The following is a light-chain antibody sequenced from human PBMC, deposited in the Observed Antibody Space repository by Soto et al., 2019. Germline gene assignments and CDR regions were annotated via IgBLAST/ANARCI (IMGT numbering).Light chain of an antibody. J-gene: IGLJ1*01. Sequence: QSVLTQPPSVSAAPGQKVTISCSGSRINIGNNYVSWYQQLPGTAPKLLIYDNNKRASGIPDRFSGSKSGTSATLGITGLQTGDEADYYCGTWDGSLNARVFGTGTKLTVL. V-gene: IGLV1-51*01. CDR2: DNN. CDR3: GTWDGSLNARV. CDR1: RINIGNNY.